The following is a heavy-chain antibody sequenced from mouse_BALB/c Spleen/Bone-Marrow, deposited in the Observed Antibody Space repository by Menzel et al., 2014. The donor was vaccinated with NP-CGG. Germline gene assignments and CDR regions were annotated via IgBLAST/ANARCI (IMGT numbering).Heavy chain of an antibody. CDR3: APYYYGSSYGFYWYFDV. CDR2: INPSNGRT. CDR1: GYTFTSYW. D-gene: IGHD1-1*01. Sequence: QVQLQQSGAELVKPGASVKLSCKASGYTFTSYWMHWVKQRPGQGLEWIGEINPSNGRTNYNEKFKSKATLTVDKSSSTAYMQLSSLTSEDSAVYYCAPYYYGSSYGFYWYFDVWGAGTTLTVSS. V-gene: IGHV1S81*02. J-gene: IGHJ1*01.